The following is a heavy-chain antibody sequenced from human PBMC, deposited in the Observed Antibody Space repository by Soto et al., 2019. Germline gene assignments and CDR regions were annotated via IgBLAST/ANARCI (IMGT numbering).Heavy chain of an antibody. D-gene: IGHD4-17*01. CDR3: AREASTTVTTYYYYGMDV. V-gene: IGHV1-3*01. J-gene: IGHJ6*02. CDR1: GYTFTSYA. CDR2: INAGNGNT. Sequence: ASVKVSCKASGYTFTSYAMHWVRQAPGQRLEWMGWINAGNGNTKYSQKFQGRVTITRDTSASTAYMELSSLRSEDTAVYYCAREASTTVTTYYYYGMDVWGQGTTVTAP.